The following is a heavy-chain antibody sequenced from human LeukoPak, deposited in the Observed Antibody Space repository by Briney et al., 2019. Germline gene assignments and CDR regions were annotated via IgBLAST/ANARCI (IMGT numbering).Heavy chain of an antibody. CDR1: GYTFTHYG. V-gene: IGHV1-18*01. CDR2: VSGYNGGT. D-gene: IGHD1-26*01. J-gene: IGHJ4*02. CDR3: ATTSRGSYCFDY. Sequence: ASVKVSCKASGYTFTHYGISWVRQAPGQGLEWMGWVSGYNGGTNYAQNLQGRVTMTEDTSTDTAYMELSSLRSEDTAVYYCATTSRGSYCFDYWGQGTLVTVSS.